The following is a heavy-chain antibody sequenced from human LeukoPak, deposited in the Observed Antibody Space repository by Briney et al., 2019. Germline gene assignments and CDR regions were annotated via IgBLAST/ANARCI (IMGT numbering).Heavy chain of an antibody. Sequence: SQTLSLTCTVSGGSISSGSYYWSWIWQPAGKGLEWIGRIYTSGSTNYNPSLKSRVTISVDTSKNQFSLKLSSVTAADTAVYYCARGYYGVFDYWGQGTLVTVSS. D-gene: IGHD3-16*01. CDR2: IYTSGST. CDR1: GGSISSGSYY. V-gene: IGHV4-61*02. CDR3: ARGYYGVFDY. J-gene: IGHJ4*02.